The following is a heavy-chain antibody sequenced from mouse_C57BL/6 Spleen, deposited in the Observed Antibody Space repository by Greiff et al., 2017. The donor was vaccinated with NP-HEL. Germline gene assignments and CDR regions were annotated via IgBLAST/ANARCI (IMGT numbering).Heavy chain of an antibody. CDR2: ISSGSSTI. CDR3: ARGYYYAMGY. J-gene: IGHJ4*01. CDR1: GFTFSDYG. Sequence: EVMLVESGGGLVKPGGSLKLSCAASGFTFSDYGMHWVRQAPEKGLEWVAYISSGSSTIYYADKVQGRFTISRDNAKNTLFLQMTSLRSEDTAMYYCARGYYYAMGYWGQGTSVTVAS. V-gene: IGHV5-17*01.